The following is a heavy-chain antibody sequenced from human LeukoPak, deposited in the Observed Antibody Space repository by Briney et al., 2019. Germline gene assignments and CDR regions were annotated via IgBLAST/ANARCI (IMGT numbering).Heavy chain of an antibody. CDR3: AKSPQSNSWYYFDY. D-gene: IGHD6-13*01. CDR1: GFTFSSYA. Sequence: GGSLRLSCAASGFTFSSYAMSWVRQAPGKGLEWVSSISGSAGSTYYADSVKGRFTISRDNSKNTLYLQMNSLRAEDTAVYHCAKSPQSNSWYYFDYWGQGTLVTVSS. CDR2: ISGSAGST. V-gene: IGHV3-23*01. J-gene: IGHJ4*02.